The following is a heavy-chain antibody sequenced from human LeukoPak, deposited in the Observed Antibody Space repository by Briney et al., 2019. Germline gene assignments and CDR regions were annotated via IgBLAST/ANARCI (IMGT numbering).Heavy chain of an antibody. Sequence: GSLXLXCAASGFTFSSYAXXWVRQAPGKGLEWXSAISGSGGSTYYADSVKGRFTISRDNSKNTLYLQMNSLRAEDTAVYYCAKGSCSGGSCYSHYYYGMDVWGQGTTVTVSS. V-gene: IGHV3-23*01. D-gene: IGHD2-15*01. CDR1: GFTFSSYA. CDR3: AKGSCSGGSCYSHYYYGMDV. J-gene: IGHJ6*02. CDR2: ISGSGGST.